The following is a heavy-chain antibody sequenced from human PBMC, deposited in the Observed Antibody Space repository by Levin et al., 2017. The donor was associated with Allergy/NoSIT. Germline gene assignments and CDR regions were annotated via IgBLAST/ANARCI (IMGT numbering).Heavy chain of an antibody. V-gene: IGHV3-48*03. CDR1: GFTFSSYE. CDR2: ISSSGSTI. CDR3: ARGSVIVVVVAASSLIDY. J-gene: IGHJ4*02. Sequence: GGSLRLSCAASGFTFSSYEMNWVRQAPGKGLEWVSYISSSGSTIYYADSVKGRFTISRDNAKNSLYLQMNSLRAEDTAVYYCARGSVIVVVVAASSLIDYWGQGTLVTVSS. D-gene: IGHD2-15*01.